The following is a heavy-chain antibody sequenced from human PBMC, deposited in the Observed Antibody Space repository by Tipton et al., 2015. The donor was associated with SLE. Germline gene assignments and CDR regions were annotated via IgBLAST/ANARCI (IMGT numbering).Heavy chain of an antibody. V-gene: IGHV4-4*07. CDR1: GGSISMYY. Sequence: TLSLTCTVSGGSISMYYWSWMRQPAGQGLEWIGRIYTSGSTNYNPSLKSRVNMSVDTSKNQFSLKLSSGTATATAVYYCARGGSGAFDIWGQGTMVTVSS. D-gene: IGHD3-16*01. CDR2: IYTSGST. J-gene: IGHJ3*02. CDR3: ARGGSGAFDI.